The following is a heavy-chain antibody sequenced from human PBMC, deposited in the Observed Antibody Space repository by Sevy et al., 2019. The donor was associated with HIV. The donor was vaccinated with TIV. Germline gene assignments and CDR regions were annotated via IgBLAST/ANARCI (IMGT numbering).Heavy chain of an antibody. J-gene: IGHJ4*02. Sequence: GGSLRLSCAASRFTLRSYAMSWVRQAPGKGPEWVSAISGSGVSTYYADSVKGRFTISRDNSKNTLYLQMNSLRAEDTAVYYCAKDVRYDSSGYFDYWGQGILVTVSS. D-gene: IGHD3-22*01. CDR3: AKDVRYDSSGYFDY. CDR2: ISGSGVST. V-gene: IGHV3-23*01. CDR1: RFTLRSYA.